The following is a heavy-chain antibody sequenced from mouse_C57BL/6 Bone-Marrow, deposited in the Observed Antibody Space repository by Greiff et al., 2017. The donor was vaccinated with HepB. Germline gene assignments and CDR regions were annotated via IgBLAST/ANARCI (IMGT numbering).Heavy chain of an antibody. CDR1: GYAFSSYW. CDR3: ASASRDYDGSSSYLYFGV. J-gene: IGHJ1*03. V-gene: IGHV1-80*01. CDR2: IYPGDGDT. Sequence: QVQLKESGAELVKPGASVKISCKASGYAFSSYWMNWVKQRPGKGLEWIGQIYPGDGDTNYNGKFKGKATLTADKSSSTAYMQLSSLTSEDSAVYFCASASRDYDGSSSYLYFGVWGTGTTVTVSS. D-gene: IGHD1-1*01.